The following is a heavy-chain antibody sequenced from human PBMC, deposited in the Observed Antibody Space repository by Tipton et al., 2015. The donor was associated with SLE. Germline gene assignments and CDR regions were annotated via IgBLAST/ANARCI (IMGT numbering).Heavy chain of an antibody. CDR3: TRQALGGFFDY. CDR1: GFTFGDYA. V-gene: IGHV3-49*04. CDR2: IRSKAYGGTT. J-gene: IGHJ4*02. Sequence: SLRLSCTASGFTFGDYAMSWVRQAPGKGLEWVGFIRSKAYGGTTEYAASVKGRFTISRDDSKSIAYLQMNSLKTEDTAVYYCTRQALGGFFDYRGQGTLVTVSS.